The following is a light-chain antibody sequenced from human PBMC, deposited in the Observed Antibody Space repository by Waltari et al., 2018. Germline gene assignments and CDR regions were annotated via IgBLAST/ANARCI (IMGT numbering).Light chain of an antibody. J-gene: IGKJ4*01. V-gene: IGKV3-11*01. CDR3: QQRSIWPVT. CDR1: QSVSSY. CDR2: DAS. Sequence: EIVLTQSPATLPLSPGERATLSSRASQSVSSYLAWYQQKPGQAPRLLIYDASNRVTGIPARFSGSGSGTDFTLTISSLDPEDFAVYYCQQRSIWPVTFGGGTKVEIK.